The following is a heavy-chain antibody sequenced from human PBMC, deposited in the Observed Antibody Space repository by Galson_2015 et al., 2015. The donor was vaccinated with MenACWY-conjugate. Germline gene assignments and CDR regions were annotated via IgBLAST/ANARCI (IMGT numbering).Heavy chain of an antibody. J-gene: IGHJ4*02. CDR2: ITSGSDYI. D-gene: IGHD2-2*01. V-gene: IGHV3-21*01. CDR3: ARVVPSAMIHGFDY. Sequence: SLRLSCAASGFSSSTYTMNWVRQAPGKGLEWVSSITSGSDYIYYADSVKGRFTISRDNAKNSVYLQMNSLRAEDTAVYFCARVVPSAMIHGFDYWGQGTLVTVSS. CDR1: GFSSSTYT.